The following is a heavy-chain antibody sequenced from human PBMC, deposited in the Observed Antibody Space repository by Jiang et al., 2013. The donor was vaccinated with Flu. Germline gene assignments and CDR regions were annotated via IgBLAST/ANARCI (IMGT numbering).Heavy chain of an antibody. V-gene: IGHV3-74*01. CDR3: ARVEDFWTGYVPDFDR. CDR2: INSDGSTA. CDR1: GFTFSSYW. Sequence: VQLVESGGGLVQPGGSLRLSCEASGFTFSSYWMHWVRQAPGKGLVWVSRINSDGSTANYADSVKGRFTISRDNARNTLYLQMNSLRTDDAAVYYCARVEDFWTGYVPDFDRWGQGTLVTVSS. J-gene: IGHJ4*02. D-gene: IGHD3/OR15-3a*01.